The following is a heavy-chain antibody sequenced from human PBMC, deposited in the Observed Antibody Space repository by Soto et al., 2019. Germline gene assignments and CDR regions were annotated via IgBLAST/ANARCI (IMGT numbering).Heavy chain of an antibody. Sequence: SETLSLTCTVSGGSISSSSYYWGWIRQPPGKGLEWIGSIYYSGSTYYNPSLKSRVTISVDTSKNQFSLKLSSVTAADTAVYYCATRRPMVRGLEYYYMDVWGKGTTVTVSS. CDR3: ATRRPMVRGLEYYYMDV. CDR1: GGSISSSSYY. CDR2: IYYSGST. V-gene: IGHV4-39*01. J-gene: IGHJ6*03. D-gene: IGHD3-10*01.